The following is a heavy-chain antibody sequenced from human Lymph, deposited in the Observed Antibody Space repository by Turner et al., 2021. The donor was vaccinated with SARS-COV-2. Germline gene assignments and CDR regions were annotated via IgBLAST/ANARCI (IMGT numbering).Heavy chain of an antibody. J-gene: IGHJ4*02. CDR3: ATLKSNWKILTGRYYFDF. CDR2: FDPEDGET. D-gene: IGHD1-1*01. Sequence: QVPLVQSGAEVTKPGASVTVSCQVSGYTLTELSIHWVRQAPGKGLEWMGGFDPEDGETIYAQKFQGRVTMTEDTSTDTAYMELSSLRSEDTAVYYCATLKSNWKILTGRYYFDFWGQGTLVTVSS. V-gene: IGHV1-24*01. CDR1: GYTLTELS.